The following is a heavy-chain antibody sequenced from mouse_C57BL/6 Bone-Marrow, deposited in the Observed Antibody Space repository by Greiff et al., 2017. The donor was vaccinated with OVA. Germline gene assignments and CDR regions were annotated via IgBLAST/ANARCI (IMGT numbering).Heavy chain of an antibody. Sequence: EVQRVESGGGLVQSGRSLRLSCATSGFTFSDFYMEWVRQAPGKGLAWIAASRNKANDYTTEDSGDAKGRGSGTRDTSQSILYLQRNALRAEDTAIYYCARGDDYASWCAYWGQGTLVTVSA. D-gene: IGHD2-4*01. CDR2: SRNKANDYTT. CDR1: GFTFSDFY. V-gene: IGHV7-1*01. J-gene: IGHJ3*01. CDR3: ARGDDYASWCAY.